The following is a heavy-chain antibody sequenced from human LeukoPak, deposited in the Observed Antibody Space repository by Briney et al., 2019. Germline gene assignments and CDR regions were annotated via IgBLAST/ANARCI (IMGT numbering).Heavy chain of an antibody. CDR2: INHSGST. CDR1: GGSFSGYY. V-gene: IGHV4-34*01. CDR3: ARGSIFDY. J-gene: IGHJ4*02. Sequence: PSETLSLTCAVYGGSFSGYYWSWIRQPPGKGLEWIGEINHSGSTNYNPSLKSRVTISVDTSKNQFSLKLSSVTAADTVVHYCARGSIFDYWGQGTLVTVSS.